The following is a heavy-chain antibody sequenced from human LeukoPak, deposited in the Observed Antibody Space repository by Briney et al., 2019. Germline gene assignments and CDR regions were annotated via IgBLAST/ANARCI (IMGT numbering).Heavy chain of an antibody. V-gene: IGHV4-39*01. CDR3: ARLPILTGYYRLTYYFDY. CDR1: GGSISLSYYY. J-gene: IGHJ4*02. CDR2: NYYSGST. Sequence: PSETLSLTCSVSGGSISLSYYYWGWIRQPPGKGLEWIGSNYYSGSTYYNPSLKSRVTISVDTSKNQFSLKLSSVTAADTAVYYCARLPILTGYYRLTYYFDYWGQGTLVTVSS. D-gene: IGHD3-9*01.